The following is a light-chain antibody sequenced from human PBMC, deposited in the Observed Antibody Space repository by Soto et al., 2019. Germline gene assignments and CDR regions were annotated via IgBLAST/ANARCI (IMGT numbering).Light chain of an antibody. CDR2: DVS. Sequence: QSVLTQPASVSGSPGQSITISCTGTSSDVGAYNYVSWYQHHPGKAPRLMIFDVSERPSGVPDRFSGSKSGNTASLTISGLQAEDEADYYCCLYAVTFYVFGAGTKVTVL. V-gene: IGLV2-11*01. CDR3: CLYAVTFYV. J-gene: IGLJ1*01. CDR1: SSDVGAYNY.